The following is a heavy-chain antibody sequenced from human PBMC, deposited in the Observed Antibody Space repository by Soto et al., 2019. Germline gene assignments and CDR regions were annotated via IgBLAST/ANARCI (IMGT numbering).Heavy chain of an antibody. V-gene: IGHV4-39*01. CDR1: GGSISSSSYY. Sequence: SETLSLTCTVSGGSISSSSYYWGWIRQPPGKGLEWIGSIYYSGSTYYNPSLKSRVTISVDTSKNQFSLKLSSVTAADTAVYYCASRTGTQYYYMDVWGKGTTVTVS. J-gene: IGHJ6*03. CDR2: IYYSGST. D-gene: IGHD1-1*01. CDR3: ASRTGTQYYYMDV.